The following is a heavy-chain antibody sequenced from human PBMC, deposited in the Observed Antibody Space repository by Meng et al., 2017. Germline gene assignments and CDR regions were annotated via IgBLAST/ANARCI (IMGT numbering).Heavy chain of an antibody. J-gene: IGHJ4*02. CDR3: ARAGIAVAGPDY. V-gene: IGHV1-18*01. CDR2: ISAYNGNT. CDR1: CYTFTGYG. Sequence: EPYGAEVKKPGASVNVSCKASCYTFTGYGISWVRQAPGQVLEWMGWISAYNGNTNYAQKLQGRVTMTTDTSTSTAYMELRSLRSDDTAVYYCARAGIAVAGPDYWGQGTLVTVSS. D-gene: IGHD6-19*01.